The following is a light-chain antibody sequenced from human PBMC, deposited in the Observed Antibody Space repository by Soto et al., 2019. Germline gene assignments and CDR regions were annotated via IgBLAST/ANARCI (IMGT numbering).Light chain of an antibody. CDR3: AACDDSLNGYV. V-gene: IGLV1-44*01. CDR2: SNH. Sequence: QSALTQPPSASGTAGQRVTISCSGSSSNIGSNTVNWYQQLPGTAPKLLIYSNHHRPSGVPDRFSGSKSGTSASLAISGLQSEDEADYYCAACDDSLNGYVSGTGTKVTVL. J-gene: IGLJ1*01. CDR1: SSNIGSNT.